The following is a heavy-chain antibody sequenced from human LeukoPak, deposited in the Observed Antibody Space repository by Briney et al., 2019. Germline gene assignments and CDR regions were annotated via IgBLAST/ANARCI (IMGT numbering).Heavy chain of an antibody. D-gene: IGHD2-21*02. V-gene: IGHV3-30*04. CDR3: ARDRCGGDCSPLTYYYYGMDV. CDR2: ISYDGSNK. J-gene: IGHJ6*02. Sequence: GSLGLSCAASGFTFSSYAMHWVRQAPGKGLEWVAVISYDGSNKYYADSVKGRFTISRDNSKNTLYLQMNSLRAEDTAVYYCARDRCGGDCSPLTYYYYGMDVWGQGTTVTVSS. CDR1: GFTFSSYA.